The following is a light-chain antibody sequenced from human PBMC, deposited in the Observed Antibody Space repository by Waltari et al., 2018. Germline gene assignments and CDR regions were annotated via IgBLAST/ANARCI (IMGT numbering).Light chain of an antibody. CDR2: DIY. J-gene: IGLJ3*02. CDR3: CSYTGRKTWV. CDR1: SSDIGDYEY. Sequence: QSALTQPRSVSGSPGQSVTMSCTGTSSDIGDYEYVSWYQQHPGKAPKLIIHDIYRRPSGRPDRFSASKSGNAASLTISGLQADDEAEYYCCSYTGRKTWVCGGGTKVTVL. V-gene: IGLV2-11*01.